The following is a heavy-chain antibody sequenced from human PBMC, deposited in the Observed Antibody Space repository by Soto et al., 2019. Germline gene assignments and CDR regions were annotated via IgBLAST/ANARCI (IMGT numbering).Heavy chain of an antibody. D-gene: IGHD2-8*02. Sequence: QVQLQQWGAGLLKPSETLSLTCAVYGGSFSGYYWTWIRQPPVTGLAWIGEINHSGSTNYNPSLKSRVTISLDTSKNQFSLKLTSVTAADSAVYYCARDKITGLFDYWGQGTLVTVSS. J-gene: IGHJ4*02. CDR1: GGSFSGYY. CDR3: ARDKITGLFDY. V-gene: IGHV4-34*01. CDR2: INHSGST.